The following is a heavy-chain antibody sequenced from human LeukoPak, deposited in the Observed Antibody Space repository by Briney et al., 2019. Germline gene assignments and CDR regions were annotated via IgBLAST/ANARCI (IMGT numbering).Heavy chain of an antibody. CDR3: AREQILTGYYSYYGMDV. V-gene: IGHV1-69*06. J-gene: IGHJ6*04. D-gene: IGHD3-9*01. CDR2: IIPIFGTA. CDR1: GGTFSSYA. Sequence: ASVKVSCKAPGGTFSSYAISWVRQAPGQGLEWMGGIIPIFGTANYAQKFQGRVTITADKSTSTAYMELSSLRSEDTAVYYCAREQILTGYYSYYGMDVWGKGTTVTVSS.